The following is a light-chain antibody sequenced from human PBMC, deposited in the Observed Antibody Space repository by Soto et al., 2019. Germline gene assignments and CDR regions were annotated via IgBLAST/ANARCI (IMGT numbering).Light chain of an antibody. CDR1: PSVLSSSNNKNY. CDR2: WAS. V-gene: IGKV4-1*01. Sequence: DFVMTQTPDSLAVSPGERATINCKSSPSVLSSSNNKNYLAWYQQKPGQPPKLLIYWASTRDSGVPDRFSGSGSGTDFTLTISSLQAEDVAVYYCQQYYSTPYTFGPGTKLEIK. CDR3: QQYYSTPYT. J-gene: IGKJ2*01.